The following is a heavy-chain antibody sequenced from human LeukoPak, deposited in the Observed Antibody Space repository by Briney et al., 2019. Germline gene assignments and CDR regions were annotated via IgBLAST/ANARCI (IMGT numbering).Heavy chain of an antibody. D-gene: IGHD6-13*01. Sequence: PGGSLRLSCAASGFTFSSYSMNWVRQAPGKGLEWVSSISSSSSYIYYADSVKGRFTISRENAKNSLYLQMNSLRAADTAVYYCARIAAAGVYYFDYWGQGTLVTVSS. J-gene: IGHJ4*02. CDR3: ARIAAAGVYYFDY. V-gene: IGHV3-21*01. CDR1: GFTFSSYS. CDR2: ISSSSSYI.